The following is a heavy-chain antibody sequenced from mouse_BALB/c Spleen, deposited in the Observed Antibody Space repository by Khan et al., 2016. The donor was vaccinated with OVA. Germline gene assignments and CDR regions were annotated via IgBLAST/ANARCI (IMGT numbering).Heavy chain of an antibody. J-gene: IGHJ3*01. Sequence: VQLKESGPGLVKPSQSLSLTCTVTGYSITSDYAWNWIRQFPGNKLEWMGYINYSGSTSYHPSLKSRISITRDTSKNQFFLQLNSVTTEDTATXDCARGVQLTYWGQGTMVTVSA. D-gene: IGHD4-1*02. V-gene: IGHV3-2*02. CDR1: GYSITSDYA. CDR2: INYSGST. CDR3: ARGVQLTY.